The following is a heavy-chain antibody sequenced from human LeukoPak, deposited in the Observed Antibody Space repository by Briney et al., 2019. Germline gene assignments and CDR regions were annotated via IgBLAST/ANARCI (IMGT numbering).Heavy chain of an antibody. CDR3: ARRYYYNLGSFPFDF. D-gene: IGHD3-10*01. V-gene: IGHV4-34*01. CDR1: GGPFSGYF. CDR2: IHNSGTT. J-gene: IGHJ4*02. Sequence: SETLSLTCAVSGGPFSGYFWSWIRQSSGKGLEWIGEIHNSGTTNYNPSLNSRVTISGDTSKNQFYLNLSSVTAADTAVYYCARRYYYNLGSFPFDFWGQGTLVTVSS.